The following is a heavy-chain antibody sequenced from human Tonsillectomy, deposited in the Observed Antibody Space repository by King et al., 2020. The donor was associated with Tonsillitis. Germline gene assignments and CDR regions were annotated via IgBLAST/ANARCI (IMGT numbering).Heavy chain of an antibody. CDR2: ISGSGGST. Sequence: VQLVESGGGLVQPGGSLRLSCAASGFTFTSYAMTWVRRAPGKGLEWVAAISGSGGSTYYADYVKGRFTISRENSKNTIYLQMRSRRAEDTAVYYCAKNAVGYYDDRNVLFHIGGRGKMVTVPS. V-gene: IGHV3-23*04. J-gene: IGHJ3*02. CDR1: GFTFTSYA. CDR3: AKNAVGYYDDRNVLFHI. D-gene: IGHD3-22*01.